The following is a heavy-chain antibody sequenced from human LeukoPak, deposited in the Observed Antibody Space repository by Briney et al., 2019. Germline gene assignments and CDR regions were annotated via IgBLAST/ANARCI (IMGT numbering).Heavy chain of an antibody. CDR3: ARESIRRGVSYFVF. CDR2: VYPSGIT. V-gene: IGHV4-4*07. Sequence: SETLSLTCTVSAGSISSYYWSWIRQPAGKGLEWVGRVYPSGITIYNPYLKSRVTMSVDTSKNQFSLKLSSVTAADTAVYYCARESIRRGVSYFVFWGGRPLVSVS. CDR1: AGSISSYY. D-gene: IGHD3-10*01. J-gene: IGHJ4*02.